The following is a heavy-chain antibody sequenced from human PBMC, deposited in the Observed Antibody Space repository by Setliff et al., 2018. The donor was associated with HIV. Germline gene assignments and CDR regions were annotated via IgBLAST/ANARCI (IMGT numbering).Heavy chain of an antibody. CDR2: INPKSGDT. D-gene: IGHD2-2*01. J-gene: IGHJ4*02. Sequence: GASVKVSCKASGYSFTGYYVNWVRQAPGQGLEWMGRINPKSGDTNLAQKFQGRVTLTMDTSVTTVYMELTSLRSDDTAVYYCARKDGVGYCDSNSCYGIGPIDLWGQGSLVTVSS. CDR3: ARKDGVGYCDSNSCYGIGPIDL. V-gene: IGHV1-2*06. CDR1: GYSFTGYY.